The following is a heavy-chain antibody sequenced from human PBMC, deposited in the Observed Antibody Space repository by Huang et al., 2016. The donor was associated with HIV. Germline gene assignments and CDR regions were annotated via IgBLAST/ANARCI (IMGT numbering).Heavy chain of an antibody. D-gene: IGHD2-15*01. Sequence: QVQLVESGGGVVQPGGSLRLSCAASGFTFSSYGMHWVRQAPGWGLGWWAFIQYDGTKKYYADSVKGGFNISRDKSKNTVHLQMNNLTVEDTAVYYCAKVTLGFDYWGQGTLVTVSS. J-gene: IGHJ4*02. CDR1: GFTFSSYG. V-gene: IGHV3-30*02. CDR3: AKVTLGFDY. CDR2: IQYDGTKK.